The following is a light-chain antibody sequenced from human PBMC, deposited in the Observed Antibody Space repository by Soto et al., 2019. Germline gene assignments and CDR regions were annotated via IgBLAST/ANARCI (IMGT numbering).Light chain of an antibody. CDR3: QQYGSSVT. CDR1: QSVRSRY. Sequence: DIVLTQSPGTLSLSPGERATLSCRASQSVRSRYLAWYQQKAGQAPRLLIYDASRRATGIPDRFSGSGSGTDFTLTISRLEPEDFAGYYFQQYGSSVTFGGGTKVEIK. CDR2: DAS. J-gene: IGKJ4*01. V-gene: IGKV3-20*01.